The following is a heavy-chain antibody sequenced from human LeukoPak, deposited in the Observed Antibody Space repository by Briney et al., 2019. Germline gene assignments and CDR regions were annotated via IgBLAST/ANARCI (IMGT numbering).Heavy chain of an antibody. CDR2: INPSGGST. CDR1: GYTFTSYY. V-gene: IGHV1-46*03. D-gene: IGHD3-22*01. J-gene: IGHJ4*02. CDR3: ARQYYDSSGYLTFDY. Sequence: ASVKVSCXASGYTFTSYYMHWVRQAPGQGLEWMGIINPSGGSTSYARKFQGRVTMTRDTSTSTVYMELSSLRSEDTAVYYCARQYYDSSGYLTFDYWGQGTLVTVSS.